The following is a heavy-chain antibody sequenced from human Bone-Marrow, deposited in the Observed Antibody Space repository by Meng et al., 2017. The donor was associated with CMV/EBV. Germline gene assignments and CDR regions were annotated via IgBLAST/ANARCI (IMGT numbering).Heavy chain of an antibody. V-gene: IGHV3-7*01. CDR2: IKQDGSAK. CDR1: GFTFTHYW. Sequence: GESLKISCSASGFTFTHYWMVWVRQAPGKGLEWVATIKQDGSAKYYADSVKGRFTTSTDKAKSSLYLQMNSLRAEDTAVYYCARDYYYYYGMDVWGQGTTVTVSS. J-gene: IGHJ6*02. CDR3: ARDYYYYYGMDV.